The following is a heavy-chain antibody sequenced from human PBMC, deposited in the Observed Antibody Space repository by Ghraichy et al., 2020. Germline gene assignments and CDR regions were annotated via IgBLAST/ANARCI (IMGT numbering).Heavy chain of an antibody. V-gene: IGHV1-58*01. CDR3: AADPIAARPDDAFDI. CDR2: IVVGSGNT. Sequence: SVKVSCKASGFTFTSSAVQWVRQARGQRLEWIGWIVVGSGNTNYAQKFQERVTITRDMSTSTAYMELSSLRSEDTAVYYCAADPIAARPDDAFDIWGQGTMVTVSS. D-gene: IGHD6-6*01. CDR1: GFTFTSSA. J-gene: IGHJ3*02.